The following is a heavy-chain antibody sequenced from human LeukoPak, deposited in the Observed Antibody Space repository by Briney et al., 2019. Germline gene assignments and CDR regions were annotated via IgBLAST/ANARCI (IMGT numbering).Heavy chain of an antibody. D-gene: IGHD3-9*01. Sequence: GGSLRLSCAASGFTFSSYSINWVRQAPGKGLEWVSYINSDTGSIIHYADSVKGRFTISRDNAKNSLYLQMNSLRAEDTAVYYCARDGPHYFTYYDILTGHFGYYYYYMDVWGKGTTVTVSS. V-gene: IGHV3-48*04. CDR3: ARDGPHYFTYYDILTGHFGYYYYYMDV. CDR1: GFTFSSYS. CDR2: INSDTGSII. J-gene: IGHJ6*03.